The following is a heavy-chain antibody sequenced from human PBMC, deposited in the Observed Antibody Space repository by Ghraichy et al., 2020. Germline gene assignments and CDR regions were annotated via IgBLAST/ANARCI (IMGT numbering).Heavy chain of an antibody. D-gene: IGHD6-13*01. CDR2: ISYDGSNK. CDR1: GFTFSSYA. V-gene: IGHV3-30-3*01. J-gene: IGHJ5*02. CDR3: AREWLPSIAAADEYNWFDP. Sequence: GGSLRLSCAASGFTFSSYAMHWVRQAPGKGLEWVAVISYDGSNKYYADSVKGRFTISRDNSKNTLYLQMNSLRAEDTAVYYCAREWLPSIAAADEYNWFDPWGQGTLVTVSS.